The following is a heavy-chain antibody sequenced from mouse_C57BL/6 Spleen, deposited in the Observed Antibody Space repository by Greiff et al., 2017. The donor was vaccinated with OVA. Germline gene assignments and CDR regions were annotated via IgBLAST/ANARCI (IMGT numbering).Heavy chain of an antibody. J-gene: IGHJ3*01. CDR1: GYTFTSYW. Sequence: QVLLQQPGTDLVKPGASVKLSCTASGYTFTSYWMYWVKQRPGQGLEWIGNINPSNGGTNYNEKFKSKATLTVDKSSSTAYMQLSSLTSEDSAVYYCARLGYDYPWFAYWGQGTLVTVSA. V-gene: IGHV1-53*01. D-gene: IGHD2-4*01. CDR3: ARLGYDYPWFAY. CDR2: INPSNGGT.